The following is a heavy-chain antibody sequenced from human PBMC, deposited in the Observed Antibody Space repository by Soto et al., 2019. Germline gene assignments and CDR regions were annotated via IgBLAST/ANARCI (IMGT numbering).Heavy chain of an antibody. V-gene: IGHV1-3*01. CDR2: INAGNGNT. CDR3: ARDPERYGSGSYEYNWFDP. CDR1: GYTFTSYA. Sequence: ASVKASCKASGYTFTSYAMHWVRQAPGQRLEWMGWINAGNGNTKYSQKFQGRVTITRDTSASTAYMELSSLRSEDTAVYYCARDPERYGSGSYEYNWFDPWGQGTLVTVSS. J-gene: IGHJ5*02. D-gene: IGHD3-10*01.